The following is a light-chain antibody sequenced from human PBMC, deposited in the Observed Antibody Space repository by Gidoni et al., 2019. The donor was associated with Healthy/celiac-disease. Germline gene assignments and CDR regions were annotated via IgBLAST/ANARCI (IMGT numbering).Light chain of an antibody. CDR3: QQYNNWPPLT. J-gene: IGKJ4*01. CDR1: QSVSSN. Sequence: EIVMTQSPATLSVSPAERATLSCRASQSVSSNLAWYQQKPGQAPILLIYGASTRATGIPARFSGSGSGTEFTLTISSLLSEDFAGDYCQQYNNWPPLTFGGGTKVEIK. V-gene: IGKV3-15*01. CDR2: GAS.